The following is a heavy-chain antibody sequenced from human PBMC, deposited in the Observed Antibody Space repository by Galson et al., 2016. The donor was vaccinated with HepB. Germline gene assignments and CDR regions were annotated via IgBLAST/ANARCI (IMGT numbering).Heavy chain of an antibody. CDR3: ASDIVVEPAA. CDR2: INKDGSGK. CDR1: GFSFSNYG. Sequence: SLRLSCAASGFSFSNYGLHWVRQAPGKGLEWVATINKDGSGKYYVDSVKGRFTISRDNTKNSLHLQMNSLRAEDTAVYYCASDIVVEPAAWGQGTLVTVPS. V-gene: IGHV3-7*03. J-gene: IGHJ5*02. D-gene: IGHD2-2*01.